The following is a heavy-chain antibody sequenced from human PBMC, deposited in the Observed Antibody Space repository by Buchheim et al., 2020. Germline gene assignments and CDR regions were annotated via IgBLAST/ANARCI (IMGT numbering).Heavy chain of an antibody. Sequence: QVQLVESGGGVVQPGRSLRLSCAASGFTFSSYGMHWVRQAPGKGLEWVAFIRYDGSNKYYADSVKGRFTISRDNSKNTLYLQMNSLRAEDTAVYYCAKGSNMITFGGAIVGGGYYGMDVGGQGTT. V-gene: IGHV3-30*02. CDR2: IRYDGSNK. D-gene: IGHD3-16*02. J-gene: IGHJ6*02. CDR1: GFTFSSYG. CDR3: AKGSNMITFGGAIVGGGYYGMDV.